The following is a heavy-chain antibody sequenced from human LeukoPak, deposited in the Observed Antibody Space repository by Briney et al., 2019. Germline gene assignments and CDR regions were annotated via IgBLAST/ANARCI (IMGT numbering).Heavy chain of an antibody. CDR2: INPNSGGT. CDR1: GYTFTGYY. Sequence: ASVKLSCKASGYTFTGYYMHWVRQAPGHGHEWMGWINPNSGGTNYAQKFQGRVTMTRDTSISTAYMELSRLRSDDTAVYYCARMYGAGSYTVDYWGQGTLVTVSA. J-gene: IGHJ4*02. D-gene: IGHD3-10*01. V-gene: IGHV1-2*02. CDR3: ARMYGAGSYTVDY.